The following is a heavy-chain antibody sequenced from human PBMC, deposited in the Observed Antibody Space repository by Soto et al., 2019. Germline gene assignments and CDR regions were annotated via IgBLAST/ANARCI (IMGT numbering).Heavy chain of an antibody. CDR3: ARGLPLSYWEILHFPPPDY. CDR1: GFTFSSA. CDR2: IIGSTGIT. D-gene: IGHD1-26*01. V-gene: IGHV3-23*01. J-gene: IGHJ4*02. Sequence: EVQLLESGGGLVQRGGSLRLSCAASGFTFSSAMSWVRQAPGKGLEWVSTIIGSTGITYYADSVRGRFTISRDKSKNTLFLQMSSLRADDTAVYYCARGLPLSYWEILHFPPPDYWGQGTLVTVSS.